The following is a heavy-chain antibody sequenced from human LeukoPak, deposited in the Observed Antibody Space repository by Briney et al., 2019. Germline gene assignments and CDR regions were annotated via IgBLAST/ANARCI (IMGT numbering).Heavy chain of an antibody. CDR1: GFTFSSYA. J-gene: IGHJ4*02. Sequence: GRSLRLSCAASGFTFSSYAMHWVRQAPGKGLEWVAVISYDGSNKYYADSVKGRFTISRDNSKNSLYLQMNSLRAEDTAVYYCARGPKGAAAGKGAYWGQGTLVTVSS. V-gene: IGHV3-30*04. CDR3: ARGPKGAAAGKGAY. CDR2: ISYDGSNK. D-gene: IGHD6-13*01.